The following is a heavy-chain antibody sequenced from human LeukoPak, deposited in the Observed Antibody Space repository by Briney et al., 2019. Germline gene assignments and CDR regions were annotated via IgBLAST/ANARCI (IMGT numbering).Heavy chain of an antibody. D-gene: IGHD6-19*01. V-gene: IGHV3-23*01. J-gene: IGHJ4*02. CDR2: ISSSGDST. CDR1: GFTFSSYA. CDR3: AKVRAGHYFDY. Sequence: GGSLRLSCAASGFTFSSYAMSWVRQAPGKGLEWVSSISSSGDSTYYADSVKGRFTISGDNSGNTLYLQMNSLRAADTAVYYCAKVRAGHYFDYWGQGTLVTVSS.